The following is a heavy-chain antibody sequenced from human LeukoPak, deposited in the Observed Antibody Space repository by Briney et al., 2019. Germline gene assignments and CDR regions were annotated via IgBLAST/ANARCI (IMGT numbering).Heavy chain of an antibody. CDR2: IYSGGRT. J-gene: IGHJ6*02. CDR3: ARAPDGYSSSLNGMDV. CDR1: GFTVSSNY. V-gene: IGHV3-53*01. D-gene: IGHD6-13*01. Sequence: GGSLRLSCAASGFTVSSNYMSWVRQAPGKGLEWVSVIYSGGRTYYADSVKGRFTISRDNSKNTLYLQMNSLRAEDTAVYYCARAPDGYSSSLNGMDVWGQGTTVTVSS.